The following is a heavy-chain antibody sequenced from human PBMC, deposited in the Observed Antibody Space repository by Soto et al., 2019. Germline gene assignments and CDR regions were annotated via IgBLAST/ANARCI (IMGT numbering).Heavy chain of an antibody. CDR2: INHSGST. CDR1: GGSFSGYY. CDR3: ARLNYGDSQGSDY. J-gene: IGHJ4*02. V-gene: IGHV4-34*01. Sequence: SETLSLTCAVYGGSFSGYYWSWIRQPPGKGLEWIGEINHSGSTNYNPSLKSRVTISVDTSKNQFSLKLSSVTAADTAVYYCARLNYGDSQGSDYWGQGTLVTVSS. D-gene: IGHD4-17*01.